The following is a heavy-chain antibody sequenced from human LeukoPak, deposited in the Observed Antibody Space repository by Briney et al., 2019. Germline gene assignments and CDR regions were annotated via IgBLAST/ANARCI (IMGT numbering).Heavy chain of an antibody. CDR3: ALQNDSSPFDY. Sequence: GGSLRLSCAASGFTVSSNYMSWVRQAPGKGLEWVSVIYSGGSTDYADSVKGRFTISRDNSKNTLYLQMNSLRAEDTAVYYCALQNDSSPFDYWGQGTLVTVSS. V-gene: IGHV3-53*01. J-gene: IGHJ4*02. CDR1: GFTVSSNY. CDR2: IYSGGST. D-gene: IGHD3-22*01.